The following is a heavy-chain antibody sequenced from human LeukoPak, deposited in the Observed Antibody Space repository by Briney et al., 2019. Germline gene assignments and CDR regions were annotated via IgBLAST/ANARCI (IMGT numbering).Heavy chain of an antibody. Sequence: ASVKVSCKASGYTFTSYAMHWVRQAPGQRLEWMGWINAGNGNTKYSQKFQGRVTMTRDTSTSTVYMELSSLRSEDTAVYYCARREGYCSSTSCPYYYYGMDVWGQGTTVTVSS. D-gene: IGHD2-2*01. CDR1: GYTFTSYA. CDR2: INAGNGNT. V-gene: IGHV1-3*01. J-gene: IGHJ6*02. CDR3: ARREGYCSSTSCPYYYYGMDV.